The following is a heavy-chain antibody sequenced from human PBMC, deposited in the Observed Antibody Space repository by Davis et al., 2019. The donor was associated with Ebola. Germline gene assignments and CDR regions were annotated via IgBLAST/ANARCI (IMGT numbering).Heavy chain of an antibody. Sequence: ESLKISCAASGFTVSSNYMSWVRQPPGKGLEWIGEINHSGSTNYNPSLKSRVTISVDTSKNQFSLKLSSVTAADTAVYYCARVRARLLVSIDYWGQETLVTVSS. J-gene: IGHJ4*02. V-gene: IGHV4-34*01. CDR2: INHSGST. CDR1: GFTVSSNY. D-gene: IGHD3-22*01. CDR3: ARVRARLLVSIDY.